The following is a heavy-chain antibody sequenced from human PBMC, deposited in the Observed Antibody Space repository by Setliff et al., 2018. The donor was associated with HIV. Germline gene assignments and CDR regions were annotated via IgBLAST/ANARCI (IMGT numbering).Heavy chain of an antibody. V-gene: IGHV4-61*09. D-gene: IGHD6-13*01. CDR2: IYSSGST. J-gene: IGHJ1*01. CDR3: AKGISSSWYIRDAEYFQH. Sequence: SETLSLTCTVSGGSISSGGYYWSWIRQPAGKGLEWIGHIYSSGSTNYNPSLKSRVTISVDTSKNQFSLKLSSVTAADTAVYYCAKGISSSWYIRDAEYFQHWGQGTLVTVSS. CDR1: GGSISSGGYY.